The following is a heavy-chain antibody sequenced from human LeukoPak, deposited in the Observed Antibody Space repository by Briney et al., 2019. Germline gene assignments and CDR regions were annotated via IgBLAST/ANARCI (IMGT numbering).Heavy chain of an antibody. J-gene: IGHJ4*02. CDR3: ARAAGYCSSTSRYKEQDY. Sequence: PSETLSLTCAVYGGSFGGYYWSWIRQPPGKGLEWIGEINHSGSTNYNPSLKSRVTISVDTSKNQFSLKLSSVTAADTAVYYCARAAGYCSSTSRYKEQDYWGQGTLVTASS. CDR1: GGSFGGYY. V-gene: IGHV4-34*01. CDR2: INHSGST. D-gene: IGHD2-2*02.